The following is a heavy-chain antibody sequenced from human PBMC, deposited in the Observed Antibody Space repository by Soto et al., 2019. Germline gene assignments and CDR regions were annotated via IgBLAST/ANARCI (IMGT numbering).Heavy chain of an antibody. CDR3: ATLPRTIERTPAAIWSFDS. J-gene: IGHJ4*02. V-gene: IGHV1-24*01. Sequence: GASVKVSWKGSGYSLRDLSIHWVLQAPGKGLEWMGGLDAEDGETIYAQKLQGRGTMTEDTSTDTAYMELSSLTSEDTAMYYCATLPRTIERTPAAIWSFDSWGQGTLVTSPQ. CDR1: GYSLRDLS. D-gene: IGHD2-2*01. CDR2: LDAEDGET.